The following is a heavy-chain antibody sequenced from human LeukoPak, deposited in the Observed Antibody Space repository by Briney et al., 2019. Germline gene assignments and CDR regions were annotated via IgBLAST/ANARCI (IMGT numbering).Heavy chain of an antibody. CDR3: ARAVANYGYVFDF. Sequence: GGSLRLSCAASGFTLSSYAMSWVRQAPGKGLEWVSVIYSGGTTYYADSIKGRFTISRDNAKNSLYLQMNSLRAEDTAVYYCARAVANYGYVFDFWGQGTLVTVSS. CDR2: IYSGGTT. CDR1: GFTLSSYA. J-gene: IGHJ4*02. D-gene: IGHD5-18*01. V-gene: IGHV3-66*01.